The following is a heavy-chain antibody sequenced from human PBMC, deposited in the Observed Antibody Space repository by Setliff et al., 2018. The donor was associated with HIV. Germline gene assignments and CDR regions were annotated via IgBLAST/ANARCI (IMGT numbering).Heavy chain of an antibody. CDR3: ARDLTVTDNGMDV. J-gene: IGHJ6*02. CDR2: IYHSGST. D-gene: IGHD4-4*01. V-gene: IGHV4-4*02. Sequence: SETLSLTCAVSGGSIGSDNWWSWVRQPPGKGLEWIGEIYHSGSTNYKPSLKSRVTISVDKSKNQFSLKLSSVTAADTAVYYCARDLTVTDNGMDVWGQGTTVTVSS. CDR1: GGSIGSDNW.